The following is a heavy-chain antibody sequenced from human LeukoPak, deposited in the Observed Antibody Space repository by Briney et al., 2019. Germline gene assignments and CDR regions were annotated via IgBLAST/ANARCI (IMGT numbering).Heavy chain of an antibody. D-gene: IGHD5-24*01. Sequence: ASVTVSFKASGYTFTSYAMNWVRQAPGQGLEWMGWINTNTGNPTYAQGFTGRFVFSLDTSVSTAYLQISSLKAEDTAVYYCARDRGLIPATMSGFDPWGQGTLVTVSS. CDR2: INTNTGNP. CDR1: GYTFTSYA. CDR3: ARDRGLIPATMSGFDP. V-gene: IGHV7-4-1*02. J-gene: IGHJ5*02.